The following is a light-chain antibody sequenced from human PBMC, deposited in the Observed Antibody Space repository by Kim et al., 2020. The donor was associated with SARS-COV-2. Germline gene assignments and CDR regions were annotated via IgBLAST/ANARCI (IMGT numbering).Light chain of an antibody. V-gene: IGLV1-47*01. Sequence: GKRVTISCSGSSSNIGSNYVYWYQQLPGTAPKLLIYRNNQRPSGVPDRFSGSKSGTSASLAISGLRSEDEADYYCAAWDDSLSGWLFGGGTQLTVL. CDR2: RNN. CDR1: SSNIGSNY. CDR3: AAWDDSLSGWL. J-gene: IGLJ3*02.